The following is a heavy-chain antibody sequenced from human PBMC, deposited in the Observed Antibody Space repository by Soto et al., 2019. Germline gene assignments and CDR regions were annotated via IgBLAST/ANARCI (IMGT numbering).Heavy chain of an antibody. V-gene: IGHV1-69*12. D-gene: IGHD5-12*01. Sequence: QVQLVQSGAEVRQPASSVKVSCKTSGGTFSSYAISWVRQAPGQGLEWMGGIVPIVDTSTYAQKFQGRVTRTEDESTRTVYMELSILRSDDTAVYYCVRVVAIPGYPDNWGQGTLGTVSS. J-gene: IGHJ4*02. CDR3: VRVVAIPGYPDN. CDR1: GGTFSSYA. CDR2: IVPIVDTS.